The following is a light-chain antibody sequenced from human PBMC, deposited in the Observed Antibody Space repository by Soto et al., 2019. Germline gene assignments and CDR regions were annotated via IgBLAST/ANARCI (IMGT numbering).Light chain of an antibody. J-gene: IGKJ1*01. CDR3: QQSVT. CDR1: QSVSSSY. CDR2: GAS. Sequence: EIVLTQSPGTLSLSPGERATLSCRASQSVSSSYLAWYQQKPGQAPRLLIYGASSRATGIPDRFSGSGSGTDFTLTISRLEPEDFAVYYCQQSVTFCQGTKVDIK. V-gene: IGKV3-20*01.